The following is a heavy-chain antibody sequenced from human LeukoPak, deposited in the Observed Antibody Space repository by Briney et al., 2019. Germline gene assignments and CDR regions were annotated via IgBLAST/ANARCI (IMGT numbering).Heavy chain of an antibody. D-gene: IGHD3-22*01. V-gene: IGHV3-23*01. CDR1: GFTFSSYA. CDR3: AKAPATYYYDSSGYFDY. CDR2: ISGSGGST. Sequence: GGSLRLSCAASGFTFSSYAMSWVRQAPGKGLEWVSAISGSGGSTYYADSVKGRFTISRDNSKNTLYLQMNSPRAEDTAVYYCAKAPATYYYDSSGYFDYWGQGTLVTVSS. J-gene: IGHJ4*02.